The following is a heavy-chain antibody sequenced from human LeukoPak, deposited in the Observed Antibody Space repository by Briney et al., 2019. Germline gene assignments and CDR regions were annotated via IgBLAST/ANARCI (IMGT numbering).Heavy chain of an antibody. CDR3: ARDGDTSSRYSRFDY. J-gene: IGHJ4*02. D-gene: IGHD5-12*01. CDR1: GFTFSNYP. CDR2: ISAGSGTT. Sequence: GGSLRLSCAASGFTFSNYPMSWVRQAPGKGLEWVSAISAGSGTTNYADSVKGRFTTSRDNSKNTLYLQMDSLRVEDTAVYYCARDGDTSSRYSRFDYGGQGTRVTVSS. V-gene: IGHV3-23*01.